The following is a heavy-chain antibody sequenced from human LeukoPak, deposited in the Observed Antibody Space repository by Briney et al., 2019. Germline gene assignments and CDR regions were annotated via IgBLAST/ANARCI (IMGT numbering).Heavy chain of an antibody. V-gene: IGHV1-8*03. J-gene: IGHJ5*02. CDR1: GYTFTSYD. Sequence: ASVKVSCKASGYTFTSYDINWVRQATGQGLEWMGWMNPNSGNTGYAQKFQGRVTITRNTSISTAYKELSSLRSEDTAVYYCARGGYYDSSGYYYWFDPWGQGTLVTVSS. D-gene: IGHD3-22*01. CDR3: ARGGYYDSSGYYYWFDP. CDR2: MNPNSGNT.